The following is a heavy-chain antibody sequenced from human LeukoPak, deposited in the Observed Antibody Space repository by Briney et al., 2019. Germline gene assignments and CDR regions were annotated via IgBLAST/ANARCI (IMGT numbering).Heavy chain of an antibody. CDR2: ISVSGVSGTYT. V-gene: IGHV3-23*01. J-gene: IGHJ4*02. CDR1: GFTLSSYA. D-gene: IGHD6-19*01. CDR3: AKDLGRAVARRLFDY. Sequence: PGGSLKLSCAASGFTLSSYAMSWVRQAPGKGLEWVSGISVSGVSGTYTYYVDSVKGRFTISRDNSKNTLYLQMNSLRAEDTAVYYCAKDLGRAVARRLFDYWGQGTLVTVSS.